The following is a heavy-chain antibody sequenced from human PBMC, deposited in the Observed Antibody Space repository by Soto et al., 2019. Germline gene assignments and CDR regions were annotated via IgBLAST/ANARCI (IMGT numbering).Heavy chain of an antibody. V-gene: IGHV3-21*01. Sequence: GGSLRLSCAASGFTFSSYAMSWVRQAPGKGLEWVSFISSSRNSIYYADSVKGRFTISRDNAKNSLYLQMNSLRAEDTAVYFCARDFVYRGYCTSPSRSNFDYWGQGTLVTVSS. D-gene: IGHD2-2*01. CDR3: ARDFVYRGYCTSPSRSNFDY. CDR2: ISSSRNSI. CDR1: GFTFSSYA. J-gene: IGHJ4*02.